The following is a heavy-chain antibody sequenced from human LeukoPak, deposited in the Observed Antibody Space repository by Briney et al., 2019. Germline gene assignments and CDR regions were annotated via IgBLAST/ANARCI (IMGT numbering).Heavy chain of an antibody. D-gene: IGHD6-13*01. CDR3: AKAKQA. Sequence: PGGSLRLSCAASGFTFSSYGMHWVRQAPGKGLEWVAVISYDGSNKYYADSAKGRFTISRDNSKNTLYLQMNSLRAEDTAVYYCAKAKQAWGQGTLVTVSS. CDR2: ISYDGSNK. V-gene: IGHV3-30*18. CDR1: GFTFSSYG. J-gene: IGHJ5*02.